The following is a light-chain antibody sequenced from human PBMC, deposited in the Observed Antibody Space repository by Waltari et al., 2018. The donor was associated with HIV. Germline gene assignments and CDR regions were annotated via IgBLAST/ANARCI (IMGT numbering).Light chain of an antibody. CDR2: KAS. CDR1: ALPKKH. CDR3: LSADNSGTYWM. J-gene: IGLJ3*02. V-gene: IGLV3-16*01. Sequence: SYELTQPPSVSVSLGQMARITCSGDALPKKHTYWYQQKPGQAPVLVIYKASERPAGAPERSSGSSSGTIVTLTISGVQAEDEADYYCLSADNSGTYWMFGGGTKLTVL.